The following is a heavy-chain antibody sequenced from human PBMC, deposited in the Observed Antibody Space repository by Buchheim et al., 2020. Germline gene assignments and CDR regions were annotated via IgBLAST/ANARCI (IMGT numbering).Heavy chain of an antibody. V-gene: IGHV3-23*01. J-gene: IGHJ4*02. CDR3: ARRMSAWEPVVDF. CDR1: GFRFNTYA. D-gene: IGHD1-26*01. CDR2: ITGSGSA. Sequence: EVQLLESGGGLVQPGGSLRLSCAASGFRFNTYAMSWVRQAPGKGLEWVSGITGSGSAYYAESAKGRFTISRDNSKNTLYLQMNLVTAEDTAVYYCARRMSAWEPVVDFWGQG.